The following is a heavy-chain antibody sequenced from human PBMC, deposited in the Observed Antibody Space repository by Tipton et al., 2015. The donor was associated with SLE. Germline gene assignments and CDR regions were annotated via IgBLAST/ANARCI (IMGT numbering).Heavy chain of an antibody. J-gene: IGHJ2*01. V-gene: IGHV4-61*09. D-gene: IGHD6-13*01. CDR1: GGSTSSGSYY. CDR3: ARERVEAAGRRWNFDL. CDR2: IYTSGST. Sequence: TLSLTCTVSGGSTSSGSYYWSWIWPPAGKGLEWIGHIYTSGSTNYNPSLKRRVTISVDTSKNQCSLKLSSVTAADTAVYYCARERVEAAGRRWNFDLWGRGTRVTVSS.